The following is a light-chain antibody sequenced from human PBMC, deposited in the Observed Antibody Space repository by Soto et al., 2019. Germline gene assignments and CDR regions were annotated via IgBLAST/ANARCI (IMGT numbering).Light chain of an antibody. CDR3: ASWDDSLNAPA. J-gene: IGLJ1*01. CDR1: SSNVGGNP. V-gene: IGLV1-44*01. CDR2: TNT. Sequence: QSVLAQPPSASGTPGQRVTISCSGSSSNVGGNPVNWYQHVPTTAPKLLIYTNTQRPSGVPDRFSGSKSGTSASLAISGLQSEDEADYYCASWDDSLNAPAFGNGTKVTVL.